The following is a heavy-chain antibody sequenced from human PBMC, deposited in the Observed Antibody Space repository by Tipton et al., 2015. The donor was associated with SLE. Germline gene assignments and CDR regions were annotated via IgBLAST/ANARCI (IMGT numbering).Heavy chain of an antibody. CDR3: ASWGPIVYYYYYMDV. D-gene: IGHD3-16*01. Sequence: LRLSCAVYGGSFSGYYWSWIRRPPGKGLEWIGEINHSGSTNYNPSLKSRVTISVDTSKNQFSLKLSSVTAADTAVYYCASWGPIVYYYYYMDVWGKGTTVSVSS. J-gene: IGHJ6*03. V-gene: IGHV4-34*01. CDR2: INHSGST. CDR1: GGSFSGYY.